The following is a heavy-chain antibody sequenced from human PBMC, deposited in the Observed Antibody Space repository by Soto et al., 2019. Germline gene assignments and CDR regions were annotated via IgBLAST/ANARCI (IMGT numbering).Heavy chain of an antibody. J-gene: IGHJ6*02. Sequence: ASVKVSCKASGYTFTSYYMHWVRQAPGQGLEWMGIINPSGGSTSYAQKFQGRVTMTRDTSTSTVYMELSSLRSEDTAVYYCARALYYYDSSGYPLTDYGMDVWGQGTTVTVSS. V-gene: IGHV1-46*01. CDR2: INPSGGST. CDR3: ARALYYYDSSGYPLTDYGMDV. CDR1: GYTFTSYY. D-gene: IGHD3-22*01.